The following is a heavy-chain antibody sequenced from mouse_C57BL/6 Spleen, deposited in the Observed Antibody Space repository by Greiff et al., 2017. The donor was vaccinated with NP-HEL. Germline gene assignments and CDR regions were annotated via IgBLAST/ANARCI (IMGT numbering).Heavy chain of an antibody. Sequence: QVQLQQSGAELMKPGASVKLSCKATGYTFTGYWIEWVKQRPGHGLEWIGEILPGSGSTNYNEKFKGKATFTADTSSNTAYMQLHSLTTEDSAIYYCARGSDYYGSSYAWFAYWGQGTLVTVSA. CDR1: GYTFTGYW. CDR3: ARGSDYYGSSYAWFAY. CDR2: ILPGSGST. V-gene: IGHV1-9*01. D-gene: IGHD1-1*01. J-gene: IGHJ3*01.